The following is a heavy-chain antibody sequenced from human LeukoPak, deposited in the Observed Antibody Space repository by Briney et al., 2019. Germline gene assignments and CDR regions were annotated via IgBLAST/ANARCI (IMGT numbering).Heavy chain of an antibody. CDR1: GFTFSSYA. Sequence: AGGSLRLSCAASGFTFSSYAMSWVRQAPGKGLEWVSAISGSGGSTYYADSVEGRFTISRDNSKNMLYLQMNSLGAEDTAMYYCAKDGGSGYSSSWYYLDYWGQGTLVTVSS. CDR2: ISGSGGST. D-gene: IGHD6-13*01. V-gene: IGHV3-23*01. J-gene: IGHJ4*02. CDR3: AKDGGSGYSSSWYYLDY.